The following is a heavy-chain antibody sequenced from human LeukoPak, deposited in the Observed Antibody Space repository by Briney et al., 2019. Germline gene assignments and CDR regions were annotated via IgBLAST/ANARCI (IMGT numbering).Heavy chain of an antibody. J-gene: IGHJ4*02. Sequence: PSETLSLTCTVSGGSLSNDLWSWIRQPPGKGLEWIGYIYYSGSTNYNPSLKSRVTISVDTSKNQFSLKLSSVTAADTAVYYCAREIPYLYYFDYWGQGTLVTVSS. CDR3: AREIPYLYYFDY. V-gene: IGHV4-59*01. CDR1: GGSLSNDL. CDR2: IYYSGST.